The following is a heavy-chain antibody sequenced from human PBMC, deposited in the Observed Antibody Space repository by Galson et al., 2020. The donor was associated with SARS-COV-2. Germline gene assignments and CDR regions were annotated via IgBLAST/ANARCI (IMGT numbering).Heavy chain of an antibody. CDR3: AKDPGHSHTVTRVFA. V-gene: IGHV3-30*18. CDR2: ISYDGSNK. J-gene: IGHJ5*02. Sequence: GGSLRLSCEASGFTFSSYGMHWVRQAPGKGLEWVAVISYDGSNKYYADSVKGRFTISRDNSKNTLYLQMNSLRAEDTAVYYCAKDPGHSHTVTRVFAWGQGTLVTVSS. D-gene: IGHD4-17*01. CDR1: GFTFSSYG.